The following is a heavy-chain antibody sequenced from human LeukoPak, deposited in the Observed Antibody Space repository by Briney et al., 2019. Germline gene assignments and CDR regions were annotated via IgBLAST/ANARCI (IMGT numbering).Heavy chain of an antibody. CDR3: ANRAETMVRGAN. CDR1: GFPFSTYA. D-gene: IGHD3-10*01. CDR2: IRGSDGST. V-gene: IGHV3-23*01. J-gene: IGHJ4*02. Sequence: PGGSLRLSCAASGFPFSTYAMSWVRQAPGKGLEWVSSIRGSDGSTYYADSVKGRFAISRDNSKNTLYLQMNSLRAEDTAVYYCANRAETMVRGANWGQGTLATVSS.